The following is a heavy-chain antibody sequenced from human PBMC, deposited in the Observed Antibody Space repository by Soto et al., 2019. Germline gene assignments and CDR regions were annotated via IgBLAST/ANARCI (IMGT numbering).Heavy chain of an antibody. Sequence: QVQLQESGPGLVKPSGTLSLTCAVSGDSVSSPKWWSWVRQPPGKGLEWIGDMFRSGATNYNPSLESRVTISVDNSKNPFSLNLHSVTAADTAVYFCAYSTGWYRLELWGPGTVVIVSS. CDR3: AYSTGWYRLEL. D-gene: IGHD6-19*01. CDR2: MFRSGAT. J-gene: IGHJ3*01. CDR1: GDSVSSPKW. V-gene: IGHV4-4*02.